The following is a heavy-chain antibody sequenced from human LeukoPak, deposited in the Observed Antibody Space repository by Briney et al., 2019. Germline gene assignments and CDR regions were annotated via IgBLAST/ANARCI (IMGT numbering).Heavy chain of an antibody. CDR3: AKGSSGWYNPDY. V-gene: IGHV3-23*01. CDR2: ISGSGGST. Sequence: GGSLRLSCIASGFSFSGYAMSWVRQAPGKGLEWVSAISGSGGSTYYADSVKGRFTISRDNSKNTLYLQMNGLRAEDTAVYYCAKGSSGWYNPDYWGQGTLVTVSS. D-gene: IGHD6-19*01. J-gene: IGHJ4*02. CDR1: GFSFSGYA.